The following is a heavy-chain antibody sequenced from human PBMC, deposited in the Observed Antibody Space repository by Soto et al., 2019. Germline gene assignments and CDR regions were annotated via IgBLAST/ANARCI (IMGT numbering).Heavy chain of an antibody. J-gene: IGHJ6*02. D-gene: IGHD6-13*01. V-gene: IGHV3-30-3*01. CDR3: ARVGQQGEYYYYGMDV. CDR2: ISYDGSNK. Sequence: GGSLRLSYAASGFTFSSYAVHWVRQAPGKGLEWVAVISYDGSNKYYADSVKGRFTISRDNSKNTLYLQMNSLRAEDTAVYHCARVGQQGEYYYYGMDVWGQGTTVTVSS. CDR1: GFTFSSYA.